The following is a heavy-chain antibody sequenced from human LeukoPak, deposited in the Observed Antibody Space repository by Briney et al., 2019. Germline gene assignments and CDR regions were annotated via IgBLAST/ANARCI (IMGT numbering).Heavy chain of an antibody. Sequence: KPSETLSLTCTVSGGSISSSTYYWGWIRQPPGKGLEWIGSIFYSGRTYYNPSLKSRVTISVDTSKNQFSLKLSSVTAADTAVYYCARGPGGRSGYYPLEDYYYYYYMDVWGKGTTVTVSS. CDR1: GGSISSSTYY. V-gene: IGHV4-39*07. J-gene: IGHJ6*03. CDR2: IFYSGRT. CDR3: ARGPGGRSGYYPLEDYYYYYYMDV. D-gene: IGHD3-22*01.